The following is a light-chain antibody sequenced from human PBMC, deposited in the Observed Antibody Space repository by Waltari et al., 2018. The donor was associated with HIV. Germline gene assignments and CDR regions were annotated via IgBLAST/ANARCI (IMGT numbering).Light chain of an antibody. CDR1: QDITRL. J-gene: IGKJ2*01. Sequence: DIQLTQSPSSVSASVEDTVTITCRASQDITRLLAWFQQKPGKAPKSLIYGASNLQGGVPSKFRGSGSGTEFTLTISNLQPEDSATYFCQQHYSYPYTFGQGTKLE. CDR3: QQHYSYPYT. CDR2: GAS. V-gene: IGKV1-16*02.